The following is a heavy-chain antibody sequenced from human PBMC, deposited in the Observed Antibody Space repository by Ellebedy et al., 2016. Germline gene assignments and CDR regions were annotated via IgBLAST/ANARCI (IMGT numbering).Heavy chain of an antibody. CDR2: IYYSGST. CDR3: ARERWVDYGGNLFDY. J-gene: IGHJ4*02. CDR1: GGSISSGGYY. V-gene: IGHV4-31*03. D-gene: IGHD4-23*01. Sequence: SETLSLXCTVSGGSISSGGYYWSWIRQHPGKGLEWIGYIYYSGSTYYNPSLKSRVTISVDTSKNQFSLKLSSVTAADTAVYYCARERWVDYGGNLFDYWGQGTLVTVSS.